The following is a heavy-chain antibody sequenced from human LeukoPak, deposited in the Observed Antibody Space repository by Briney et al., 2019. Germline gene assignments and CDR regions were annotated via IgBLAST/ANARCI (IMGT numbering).Heavy chain of an antibody. J-gene: IGHJ6*02. V-gene: IGHV4-4*07. CDR2: IYASGST. D-gene: IGHD3-22*01. Sequence: PSETLSLTCTVSDGSISSDYWSWIRQPAGKGLEWIGRIYASGSTNYNPSLKSRVTMSVDTSKNQFSLQLNSVTPEDAAVYYCARDWRGDSGYLHHYSGMDVWGQGTTVTVSS. CDR3: ARDWRGDSGYLHHYSGMDV. CDR1: DGSISSDY.